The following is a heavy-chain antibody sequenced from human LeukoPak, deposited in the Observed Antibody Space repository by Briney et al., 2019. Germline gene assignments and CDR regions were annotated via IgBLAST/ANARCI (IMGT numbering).Heavy chain of an antibody. V-gene: IGHV3-66*04. CDR3: ARLNTAYDYVWGSYRPNWFDP. Sequence: PGRSLRLSCAASGFTFDDYAMHWVRQAPGKGLEWVSVIYSGGSTYYADSVKGRFTISRDNSKNTLYLQMNSLRAEDTAVYYCARLNTAYDYVWGSYRPNWFDPWGQGTLVTVSS. CDR2: IYSGGST. CDR1: GFTFDDYA. J-gene: IGHJ5*02. D-gene: IGHD3-16*02.